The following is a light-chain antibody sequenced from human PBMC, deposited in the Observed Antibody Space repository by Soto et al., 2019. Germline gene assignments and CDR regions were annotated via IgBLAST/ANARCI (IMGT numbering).Light chain of an antibody. V-gene: IGKV3-20*01. Sequence: EIVLTQSPGTLSLSPGERATLSCRASESITINSLAWYQQKPGQAPRLLIYGAYNRASGIPDRFSGSGFGTDFTLTISRLEPEDFAVYYCKRYGSSLLWTFGQGTKVEV. J-gene: IGKJ1*01. CDR2: GAY. CDR1: ESITINS. CDR3: KRYGSSLLWT.